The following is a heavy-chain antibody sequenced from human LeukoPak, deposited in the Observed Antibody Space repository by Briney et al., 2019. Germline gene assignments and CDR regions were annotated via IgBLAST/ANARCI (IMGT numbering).Heavy chain of an antibody. V-gene: IGHV3-30-3*01. CDR3: ARGEYGSDHAFDI. Sequence: GGSLRLSCAASGFTFSSYAMHWVRQAPGKGLEWVAVISHDGSNKYYADSVKGRFTISRDNSKNTLYLQMNSLRAEDTAVYYCARGEYGSDHAFDIWGQGTMVTVSS. CDR2: ISHDGSNK. CDR1: GFTFSSYA. D-gene: IGHD3-10*01. J-gene: IGHJ3*02.